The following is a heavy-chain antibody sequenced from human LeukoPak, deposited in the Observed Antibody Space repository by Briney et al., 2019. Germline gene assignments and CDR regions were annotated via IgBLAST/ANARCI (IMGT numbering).Heavy chain of an antibody. CDR2: IYYSGST. D-gene: IGHD1-26*01. V-gene: IGHV4-59*08. CDR1: GGSISSYY. CDR3: ARHEVRRSYRVWWYFDL. Sequence: SETLSLTCTVSGGSISSYYWSWIRQPPGKGLEWIGYIYYSGSTNYNPSLKSRVTISVDTSKNQFSLKLSSVTAADTAVYYCARHEVRRSYRVWWYFDLWGRGTLVTVSS. J-gene: IGHJ2*01.